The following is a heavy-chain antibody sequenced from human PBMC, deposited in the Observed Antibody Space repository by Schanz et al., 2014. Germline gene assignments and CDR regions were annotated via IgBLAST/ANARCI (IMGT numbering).Heavy chain of an antibody. D-gene: IGHD4-17*01. Sequence: EVHLVESGGGLVQPGGSLRLSCAASGITFSSHSFNWVRQAPGKGLEWVSSINTGGDSTYYADSVRGRFTISRDNSKNTLYLQMNSLRAEDTAVYYCARKMKLGVYGGKGHDSLDIWGQGTMXTVSS. V-gene: IGHV3-23*04. CDR2: INTGGDST. J-gene: IGHJ3*02. CDR1: GITFSSHS. CDR3: ARKMKLGVYGGKGHDSLDI.